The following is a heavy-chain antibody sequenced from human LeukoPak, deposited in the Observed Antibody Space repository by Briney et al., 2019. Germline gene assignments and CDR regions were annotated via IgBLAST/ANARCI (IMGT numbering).Heavy chain of an antibody. Sequence: ASVKVSCKASGYTFTMYYVHWVRQAPGQGLEWMGMINPSDGATTYAQRFQGRVTMTRDMSTTTVYMGLRSLRSEDTALYFCAREARYCEHTSCYPAFGLWGQGTPVTVSS. CDR3: AREARYCEHTSCYPAFGL. V-gene: IGHV1-46*01. CDR1: GYTFTMYY. D-gene: IGHD2-2*01. CDR2: INPSDGAT. J-gene: IGHJ3*01.